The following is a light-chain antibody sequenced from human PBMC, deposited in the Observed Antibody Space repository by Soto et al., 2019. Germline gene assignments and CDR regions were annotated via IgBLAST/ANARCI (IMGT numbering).Light chain of an antibody. J-gene: IGKJ2*01. V-gene: IGKV3-15*01. Sequence: EIVMTQSPATLSVSPGERATLSCRASQSVSSNLAWYQQKPGQAPRLLIYGASTRATGIPARFSGSGSGTEFTLTISNVQSEDFAVYYCQHQGTFGQGTKLEIK. CDR2: GAS. CDR3: QHQGT. CDR1: QSVSSN.